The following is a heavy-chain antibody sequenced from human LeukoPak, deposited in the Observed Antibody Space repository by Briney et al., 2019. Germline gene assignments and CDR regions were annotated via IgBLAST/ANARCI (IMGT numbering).Heavy chain of an antibody. V-gene: IGHV4-34*01. CDR1: GGSFSGYY. J-gene: IGHJ4*02. CDR2: INHSGST. Sequence: PSETLSLTCGVYGGSFSGYYWSWIRQPPGKGLEWIGEINHSGSTNYNPSLKSRVTIPVDTSKNQFSLKLSSVTAADTAVYYCARVPTVTFFDYWGQGTLVTVSS. D-gene: IGHD4-17*01. CDR3: ARVPTVTFFDY.